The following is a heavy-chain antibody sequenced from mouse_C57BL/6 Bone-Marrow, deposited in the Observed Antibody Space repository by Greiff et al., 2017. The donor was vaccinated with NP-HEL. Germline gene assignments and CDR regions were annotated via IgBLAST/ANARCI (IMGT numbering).Heavy chain of an antibody. D-gene: IGHD1-1*01. Sequence: EVQGVESGGGLVQPGGSLKLSCAASGFTFSDYYMYWVRQTPEKRLEWVAYISNGGGSTYYPDTVKGRFTISRDNAKNTLYLQMSRLKSEDTAMYYCARHNYYGSSLYYFDYWGQGTTLTVSS. CDR1: GFTFSDYY. V-gene: IGHV5-12*01. CDR2: ISNGGGST. CDR3: ARHNYYGSSLYYFDY. J-gene: IGHJ2*01.